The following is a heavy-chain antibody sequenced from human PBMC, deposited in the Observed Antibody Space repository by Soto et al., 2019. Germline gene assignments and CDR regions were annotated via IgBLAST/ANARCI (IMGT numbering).Heavy chain of an antibody. J-gene: IGHJ5*02. CDR1: GYTFTNNY. Sequence: QVQLVQSGAEVRKPGASVKVSCRASGYTFTNNYIHWVRQAPGQGLESLGMIDPDGGNTRYAKKFPGKFTMTRNTSTTTDYLELSSLRFEDTAVYFCAREASVVTQLAGYWLDPWGQGTLVTVSS. CDR3: AREASVVTQLAGYWLDP. D-gene: IGHD2-21*02. V-gene: IGHV1-46*01. CDR2: IDPDGGNT.